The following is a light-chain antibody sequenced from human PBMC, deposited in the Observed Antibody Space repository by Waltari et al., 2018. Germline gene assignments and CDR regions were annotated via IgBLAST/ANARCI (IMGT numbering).Light chain of an antibody. CDR1: QSVNSY. J-gene: IGKJ4*01. CDR2: DAS. Sequence: EIVLTQSPATLSLSPGERATLSCRASQSVNSYLAWYQQKPGQAHRILIYDASTRATGIPDRFRGSGSGTDFTLTISTLEPEDFAVYYCQQRGNWPFTFGGGTKVEIK. CDR3: QQRGNWPFT. V-gene: IGKV3-11*01.